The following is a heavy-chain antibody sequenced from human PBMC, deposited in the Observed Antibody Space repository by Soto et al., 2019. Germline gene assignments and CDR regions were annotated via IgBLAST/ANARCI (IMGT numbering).Heavy chain of an antibody. Sequence: QVQLQESGPGLVKPSGTQSLTCTVSGDSITTPYWWSWVRQPPGRGLEWIGEIFHSGSTNYSPSLRNRVTISVDKSKNQFSLKLTSVTAADTAMYYCARFSIAEVGYFDYWGLGALVTVSP. CDR3: ARFSIAEVGYFDY. J-gene: IGHJ4*02. CDR2: IFHSGST. V-gene: IGHV4-4*02. CDR1: GDSITTPYW. D-gene: IGHD6-13*01.